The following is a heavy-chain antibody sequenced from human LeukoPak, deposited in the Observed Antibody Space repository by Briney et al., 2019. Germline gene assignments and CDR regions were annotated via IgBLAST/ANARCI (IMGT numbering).Heavy chain of an antibody. CDR3: AAGGYSYGLPPDY. J-gene: IGHJ4*02. D-gene: IGHD5-18*01. CDR1: GGSISSGGYY. V-gene: IGHV4-31*03. Sequence: SETLSLTCTVSGGSISSGGYYWSWIRQPPGKGLEWIGYIYYSGSTYYNPSLKSRVTISVDTSKNQFSLKLSSVTAADTAVYYCAAGGYSYGLPPDYWGQGTLVTVSS. CDR2: IYYSGST.